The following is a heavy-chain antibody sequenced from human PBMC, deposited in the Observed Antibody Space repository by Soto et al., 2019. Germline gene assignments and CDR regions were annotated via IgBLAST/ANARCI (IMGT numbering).Heavy chain of an antibody. CDR1: GVSISSGDHY. CDR3: ARVPRYYYGSGSLGDV. D-gene: IGHD3-10*01. J-gene: IGHJ6*02. Sequence: SETLSLTCTVSGVSISSGDHYCSWIRQPAGKGLEWIGYIYYSGSTYYNPSLKSRVTISVETSKNQFSLKLTSVTAADTAVYYCARVPRYYYGSGSLGDVWGQGTTVTVSS. V-gene: IGHV4-30-4*01. CDR2: IYYSGST.